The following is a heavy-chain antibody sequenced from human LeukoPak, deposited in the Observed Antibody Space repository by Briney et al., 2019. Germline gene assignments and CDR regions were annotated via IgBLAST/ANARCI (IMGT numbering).Heavy chain of an antibody. CDR2: ISSSGSTI. D-gene: IGHD5-18*01. CDR3: AGSSGYSYGYIDY. J-gene: IGHJ4*02. V-gene: IGHV3-11*04. Sequence: GGSLRLACAASGFTFSDYYMSWIRQAPGKGLEWVSYISSSGSTIYYADSVKGRFTISRDNAKNSLYLQMNSLRAEDTAVYYCAGSSGYSYGYIDYWGQGTLVTVSS. CDR1: GFTFSDYY.